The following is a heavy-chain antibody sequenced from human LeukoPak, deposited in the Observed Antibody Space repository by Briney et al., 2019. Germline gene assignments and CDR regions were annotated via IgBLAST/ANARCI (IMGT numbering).Heavy chain of an antibody. V-gene: IGHV3-30*04. CDR1: GFTFSAYA. CDR3: ARDRPNYYDSSGNDY. CDR2: ISHDGTSE. J-gene: IGHJ4*02. Sequence: PGGSLRLSCAASGFTFSAYALHWLRQAPGKGLEWVAVISHDGTSEHYADSLKGRFTISRDYSKNTVDLQMNSLRAEDTAVYYCARDRPNYYDSSGNDYWGQGTLVTVSS. D-gene: IGHD3-22*01.